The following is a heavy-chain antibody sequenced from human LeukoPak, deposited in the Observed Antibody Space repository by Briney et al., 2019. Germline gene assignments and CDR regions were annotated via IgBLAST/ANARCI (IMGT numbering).Heavy chain of an antibody. CDR1: GFTFSSHG. CDR2: ISYGGSIK. Sequence: GGSLRFSCAASGFTFSSHGMHWVRQAPGKGLEWVAVISYGGSIKYYADSVKGRFTISRDNSKNTLYLQMNSLRAEDTAVYYCAKCQGRVCSSTPHGMDVWGRGITVTVSS. J-gene: IGHJ6*02. D-gene: IGHD2-2*01. CDR3: AKCQGRVCSSTPHGMDV. V-gene: IGHV3-30*18.